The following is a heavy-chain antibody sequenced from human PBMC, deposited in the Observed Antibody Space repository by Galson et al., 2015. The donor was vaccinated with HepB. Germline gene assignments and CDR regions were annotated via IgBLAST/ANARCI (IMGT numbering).Heavy chain of an antibody. Sequence: SLRLSCAASGFPFNNAWMTWVRQAPGMGLQWVGRIKSKTDGETTDYAAPVKGRFTIPSDDSKNRLYLQMNSLKPEDTAVYYCTTDVHYSTYWSWLDPWGQGTLVTVSS. CDR3: TTDVHYSTYWSWLDP. V-gene: IGHV3-15*01. D-gene: IGHD2-8*02. CDR2: IKSKTDGETT. CDR1: GFPFNNAW. J-gene: IGHJ5*02.